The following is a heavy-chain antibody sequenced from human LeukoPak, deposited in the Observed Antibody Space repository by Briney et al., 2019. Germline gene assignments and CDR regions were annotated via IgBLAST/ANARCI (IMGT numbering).Heavy chain of an antibody. CDR3: ARVSPRSMIVVVITSNNAFDI. J-gene: IGHJ3*02. Sequence: ASVKVSCKASGYTFTSYGISWVRQAPGQGLEWMGWISAYNGNTNYAKKLQGRVTMTTDTSTSTAYMELRSLRSDDTAVYYCARVSPRSMIVVVITSNNAFDIWGQGTMVTVSS. V-gene: IGHV1-18*01. D-gene: IGHD3-22*01. CDR1: GYTFTSYG. CDR2: ISAYNGNT.